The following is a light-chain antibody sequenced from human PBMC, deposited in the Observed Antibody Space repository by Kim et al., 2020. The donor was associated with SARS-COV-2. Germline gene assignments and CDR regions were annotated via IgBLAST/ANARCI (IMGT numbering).Light chain of an antibody. CDR2: GKN. V-gene: IGLV3-19*01. Sequence: SSELTQDPAVSVALGQTVRITCQGDSLRSYYASWYQQKPGQTPVLVIYGKNNRPSGIPDRFSGSSSGNTASLTITGAQAEDEAAYYCNSRDSSGNHYVFGTGTKLTVL. J-gene: IGLJ1*01. CDR1: SLRSYY. CDR3: NSRDSSGNHYV.